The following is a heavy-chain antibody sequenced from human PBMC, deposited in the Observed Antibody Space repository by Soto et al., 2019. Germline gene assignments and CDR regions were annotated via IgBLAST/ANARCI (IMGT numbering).Heavy chain of an antibody. J-gene: IGHJ6*02. CDR1: GFTFSSYG. CDR3: ARDRGSGRNYYYGMDV. CDR2: IWYDGSNK. D-gene: IGHD3-10*01. Sequence: GGSLRLSCAASGFTFSSYGMHWVRQAPGKGLEWVAVIWYDGSNKYYADSVKGRFTISRDNSKNTLYLQMNSLRAEDTDVYYCARDRGSGRNYYYGMDVWGQGTTVTVSS. V-gene: IGHV3-33*01.